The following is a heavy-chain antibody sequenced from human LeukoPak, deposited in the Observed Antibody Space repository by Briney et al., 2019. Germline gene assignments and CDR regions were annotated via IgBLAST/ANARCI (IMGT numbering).Heavy chain of an antibody. D-gene: IGHD6-13*01. V-gene: IGHV3-23*01. J-gene: IGHJ4*02. Sequence: PGGSLRLSCAASGFTFSNYAMIWVRQAPGKGLEWVSAISGSGGNPYYADSVEGRFTVSRDNSKSTLHLQLNSLRAEDTAVYYCAKRQVSAAPGALDYWGQGTLLTVFS. CDR3: AKRQVSAAPGALDY. CDR2: ISGSGGNP. CDR1: GFTFSNYA.